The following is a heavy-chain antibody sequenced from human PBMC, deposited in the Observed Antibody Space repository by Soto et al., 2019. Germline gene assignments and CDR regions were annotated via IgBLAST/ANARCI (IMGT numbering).Heavy chain of an antibody. CDR1: GGTFSSYT. CDR2: IIPILGIA. J-gene: IGHJ4*02. Sequence: QVQLVQSGAEVKKPGSSVKVSCKASGGTFSSYTISWVRQAPGQGLEWMGRIIPILGIANYAQKFQGRVTISADKSTSTAYMELSSLRSEDTAVYYCARVLGKAGPYSSSWPYYFDYCGQGPLVTVSS. D-gene: IGHD6-13*01. V-gene: IGHV1-69*02. CDR3: ARVLGKAGPYSSSWPYYFDY.